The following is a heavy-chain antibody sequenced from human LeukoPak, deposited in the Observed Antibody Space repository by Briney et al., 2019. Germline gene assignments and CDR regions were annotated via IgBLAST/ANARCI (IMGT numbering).Heavy chain of an antibody. CDR1: GYSFPSYW. J-gene: IGHJ4*02. V-gene: IGHV5-51*01. CDR2: IYPGDSDT. CDR3: ARPEYCSSTSCRFDY. Sequence: GESLKISCKGSGYSFPSYWIGWVRQMPGKGLEWMGIIYPGDSDTRYSPSFQGQVTISADKSISTAYLQWSSLKASDTAMYYCARPEYCSSTSCRFDYWGQGTLVTVSS. D-gene: IGHD2-2*01.